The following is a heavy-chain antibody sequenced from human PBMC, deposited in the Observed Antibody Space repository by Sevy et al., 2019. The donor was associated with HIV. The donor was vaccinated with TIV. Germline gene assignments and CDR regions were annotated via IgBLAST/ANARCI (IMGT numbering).Heavy chain of an antibody. CDR1: GDSVSSNSAA. CDR2: TYYRSKWYN. J-gene: IGHJ4*02. Sequence: SQTLSLTCAISGDSVSSNSAAWNWIRQSPSRGLEWLRRTYYRSKWYNDYAVSVKSRITINPDTSKNQFSLQLNSLTPEDTAVYYCARNPPYCSSTSCHFDYWGQGTLVTVSS. CDR3: ARNPPYCSSTSCHFDY. D-gene: IGHD2-2*01. V-gene: IGHV6-1*01.